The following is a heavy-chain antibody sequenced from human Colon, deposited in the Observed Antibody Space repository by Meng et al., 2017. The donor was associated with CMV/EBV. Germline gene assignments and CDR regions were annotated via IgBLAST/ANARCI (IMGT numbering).Heavy chain of an antibody. Sequence: GESLKISCAASGFTFSSFSMNWVRQAPGKGLEWVSSISSSSTHIYYADSVRGRFTISRDNAKNSLYLQMNSLRAEDTAVYYCARGYCSTTTCMGGYWGQGTLVTVS. V-gene: IGHV3-21*01. CDR1: GFTFSSFS. D-gene: IGHD2-2*01. CDR3: ARGYCSTTTCMGGY. J-gene: IGHJ4*02. CDR2: ISSSSTHI.